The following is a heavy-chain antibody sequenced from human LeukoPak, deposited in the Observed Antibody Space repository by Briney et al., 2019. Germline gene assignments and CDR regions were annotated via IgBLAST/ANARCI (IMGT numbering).Heavy chain of an antibody. CDR2: ISSSSSYI. V-gene: IGHV3-21*01. CDR1: GFTFSSYS. CDR3: ARDKGMVRGVIGY. J-gene: IGHJ4*02. Sequence: PGGSLRLSCAASGFTFSSYSMNWVHQAPGKGLEWVSSISSSSSYIYYADSVKGRFTISRDNAKNSLYLQMNSLRAEDTAVYYCARDKGMVRGVIGYWGQGTLVTVSS. D-gene: IGHD3-10*01.